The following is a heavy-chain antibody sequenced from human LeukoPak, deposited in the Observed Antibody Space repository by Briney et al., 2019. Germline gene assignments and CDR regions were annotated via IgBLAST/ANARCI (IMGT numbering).Heavy chain of an antibody. CDR2: ISTSDDTI. V-gene: IGHV3-11*01. J-gene: IGHJ5*02. D-gene: IGHD3-10*01. Sequence: GSLRLSCAASGFSFGDYYMSWIRQAPGKGLELISYISTSDDTISYADSVKGRFTISRDNAENSLYLQMNSLRAEDTAVYYCAGGYGSGSFSAWGQGTLVTVSS. CDR1: GFSFGDYY. CDR3: AGGYGSGSFSA.